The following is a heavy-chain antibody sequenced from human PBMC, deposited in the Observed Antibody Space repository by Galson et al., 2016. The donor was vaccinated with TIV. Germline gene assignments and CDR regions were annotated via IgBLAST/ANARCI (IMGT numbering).Heavy chain of an antibody. CDR3: ATSIVGENIYYYVMDV. Sequence: SLRLSCAASGFSFSRNAMHGVRQAPGRGLEWVAIISYDGTNKYYADSVKGRISISRDKSRNTLYLQLNRLRREETAVSYFATSIVGENIYYYVMDVWGQGTTVTVSS. CDR1: GFSFSRNA. V-gene: IGHV3-30-3*01. J-gene: IGHJ6*02. CDR2: ISYDGTNK. D-gene: IGHD1-26*01.